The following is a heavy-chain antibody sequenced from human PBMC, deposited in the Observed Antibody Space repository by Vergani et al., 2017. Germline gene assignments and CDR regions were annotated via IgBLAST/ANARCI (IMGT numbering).Heavy chain of an antibody. V-gene: IGHV3-30*02. D-gene: IGHD6-13*01. CDR1: GFTFRNYG. CDR2: IRYDGSNE. CDR3: AKDIIGAAAGISYYYYGMDV. J-gene: IGHJ6*02. Sequence: QVQLVESGGGVVQPGGSLRLSCAASGFTFRNYGMHWVRQAPGKGLEWVAFIRYDGSNEFYADSVKGRFTISRDNSKNTLYLQMNSLRAEDTAVYYCAKDIIGAAAGISYYYYGMDVWGQGTTVTVSS.